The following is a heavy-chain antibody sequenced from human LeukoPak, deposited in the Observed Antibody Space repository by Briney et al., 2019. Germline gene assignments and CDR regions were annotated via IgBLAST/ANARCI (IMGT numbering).Heavy chain of an antibody. CDR3: AREYSGNYYN. CDR2: IYYSGST. V-gene: IGHV4-59*12. D-gene: IGHD1-26*01. Sequence: PSETLSLTCTVSGGSITSYYWSWIRQPPGKGLEWIGYIYYSGSTNYDPSLKSRVTISVDTSKNQFSLKLSSVTAADTAVYYCAREYSGNYYNWGQGTLVTVSS. CDR1: GGSITSYY. J-gene: IGHJ4*02.